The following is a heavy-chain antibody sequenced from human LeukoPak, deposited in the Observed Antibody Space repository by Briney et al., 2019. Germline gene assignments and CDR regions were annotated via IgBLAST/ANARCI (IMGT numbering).Heavy chain of an antibody. V-gene: IGHV1-2*06. D-gene: IGHD2-2*02. Sequence: ASVKVSCKASGYTFTGYYMHWVRQAPGQGLEWMGRINLNSGGTNYAQKFQGRVTMTRDTSISTAYMELSRLRSDDTAVYYCAREDCSSTSCYTRAGNWFDPWGQGTLVTVSS. CDR2: INLNSGGT. J-gene: IGHJ5*02. CDR1: GYTFTGYY. CDR3: AREDCSSTSCYTRAGNWFDP.